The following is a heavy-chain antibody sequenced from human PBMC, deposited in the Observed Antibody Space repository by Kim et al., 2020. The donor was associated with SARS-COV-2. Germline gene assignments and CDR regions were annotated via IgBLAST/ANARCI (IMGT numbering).Heavy chain of an antibody. CDR2: IYYSGST. J-gene: IGHJ3*02. Sequence: SETLSLTCTVSGGSISSSSYYWGWIRQPPGKGLEWIGSIYYSGSTYYNPSLKSRVTISVDTSKNQFSLKLSSVTAADTAVYYCARGDLYYDSSGYYWWQAFDIWGQGTMVTVSS. V-gene: IGHV4-39*07. CDR1: GGSISSSSYY. D-gene: IGHD3-22*01. CDR3: ARGDLYYDSSGYYWWQAFDI.